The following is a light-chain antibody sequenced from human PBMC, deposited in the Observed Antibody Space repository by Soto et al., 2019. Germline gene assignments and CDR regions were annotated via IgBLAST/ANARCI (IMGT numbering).Light chain of an antibody. CDR1: QGISSY. J-gene: IGKJ5*01. Sequence: IQLTQSPYSLSASVGDRVTITCRASQGISSYLAWYQQKPGKAPKLLIYGASTLEGGVQFRFSGSGARTDFTLTISRLQPEDFATYYCHQLNTYPITFGQGTRLEIK. CDR2: GAS. CDR3: HQLNTYPIT. V-gene: IGKV1-9*01.